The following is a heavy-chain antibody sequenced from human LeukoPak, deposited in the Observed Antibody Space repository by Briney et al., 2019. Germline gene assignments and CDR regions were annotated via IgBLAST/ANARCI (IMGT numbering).Heavy chain of an antibody. D-gene: IGHD1-26*01. Sequence: KSGGPLKLSCKPLESTLSDFHMSGIRQAQGRGLEWFQHISGSGYAIHHPGSVKGRFTISRDNAKNSLYLQMNSLRVEDSAVYYCARLSGTYSRGGDHWGQGTLVTVSS. J-gene: IGHJ4*02. CDR3: ARLSGTYSRGGDH. V-gene: IGHV3-11*01. CDR2: ISGSGYAI. CDR1: ESTLSDFH.